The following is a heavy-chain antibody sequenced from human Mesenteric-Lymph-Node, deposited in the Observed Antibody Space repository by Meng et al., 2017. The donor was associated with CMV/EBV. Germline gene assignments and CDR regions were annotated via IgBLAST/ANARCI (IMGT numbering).Heavy chain of an antibody. CDR2: IKQDGSEK. Sequence: RSYYWGWIRQPPGKGLEWVANIKQDGSEKYYVDSVKGRFTISRDNAKNSLYLQMNSLRAEDTAVYYCARVVGATRLLDYWGQGTLVTVSS. D-gene: IGHD1-26*01. V-gene: IGHV3-7*01. CDR1: RSYY. J-gene: IGHJ4*02. CDR3: ARVVGATRLLDY.